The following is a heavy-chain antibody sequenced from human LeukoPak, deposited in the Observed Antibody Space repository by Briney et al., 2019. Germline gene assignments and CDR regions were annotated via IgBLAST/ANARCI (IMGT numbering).Heavy chain of an antibody. CDR2: ISWNSGSI. Sequence: GGSLRLSCAASGFTFDDYAMHWVRQAPGKGLEWVSGISWNSGSIGYADSVKGRFTISRDNAKNSLYLQMNSLTTEDTAVYYCTTGGGVIRFSPGGQGTLVTVSS. CDR3: TTGGGVIRFSP. CDR1: GFTFDDYA. J-gene: IGHJ5*02. V-gene: IGHV3-9*01. D-gene: IGHD3-3*01.